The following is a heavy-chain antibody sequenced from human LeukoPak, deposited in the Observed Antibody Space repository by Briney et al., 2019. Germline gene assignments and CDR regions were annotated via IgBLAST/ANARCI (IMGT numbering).Heavy chain of an antibody. CDR3: ARVGYCSGGSCYPDKYFDY. D-gene: IGHD2-15*01. Sequence: ASETLSLTCTVSGGSISSSSYYWGWIRQPPGKGLEWIGSIYYSGSTYYNPSLKSRVTISVDTSKNQFSLKLSSVTAADTAVYYCARVGYCSGGSCYPDKYFDYWGQGTLVTVSS. CDR1: GGSISSSSYY. J-gene: IGHJ4*02. V-gene: IGHV4-39*07. CDR2: IYYSGST.